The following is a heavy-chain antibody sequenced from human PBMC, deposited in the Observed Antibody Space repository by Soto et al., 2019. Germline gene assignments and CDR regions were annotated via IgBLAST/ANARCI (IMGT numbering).Heavy chain of an antibody. V-gene: IGHV3-30*18. CDR3: ANGSPSPFVRGSPYDY. J-gene: IGHJ4*02. CDR1: GFTFSSYG. Sequence: LSCAASGFTFSSYGMHWVRQAPGKGLEWVAVISYDGSNKYYADSVKGRFTISRDNSKNTLYLQMNSLRAEDTAVYYCANGSPSPFVRGSPYDYWGQGTLVTVSS. D-gene: IGHD1-26*01. CDR2: ISYDGSNK.